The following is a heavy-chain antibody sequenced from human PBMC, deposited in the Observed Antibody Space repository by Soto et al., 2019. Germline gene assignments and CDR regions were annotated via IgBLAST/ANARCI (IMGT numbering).Heavy chain of an antibody. V-gene: IGHV1-69*13. Sequence: SVKVSCKASGGTFSSYAISWVRQAPGQGLEWMGGIIPIFGTANYAQKFQGRVTITADESTSTAYMELSSLRSEDTAVYYCATRSYSGYDSHYYYGMDVWGQGTTVTVSS. CDR3: ATRSYSGYDSHYYYGMDV. J-gene: IGHJ6*02. D-gene: IGHD5-12*01. CDR2: IIPIFGTA. CDR1: GGTFSSYA.